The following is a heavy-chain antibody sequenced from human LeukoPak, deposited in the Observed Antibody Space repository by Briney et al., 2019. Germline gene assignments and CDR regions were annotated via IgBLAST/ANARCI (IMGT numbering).Heavy chain of an antibody. CDR3: ARAGRTGSNDGGY. CDR1: GFTFSSYS. D-gene: IGHD2-8*01. J-gene: IGHJ4*02. Sequence: GRSLRLSCAASGFTFSSYSMNWVRQAPGKGLEWVSSISSSSTYIYYGDSVKGRFTISRDNAKNSLYLQMNSLRAEDTAVYYCARAGRTGSNDGGYWGQGTLVTVSS. CDR2: ISSSSTYI. V-gene: IGHV3-21*01.